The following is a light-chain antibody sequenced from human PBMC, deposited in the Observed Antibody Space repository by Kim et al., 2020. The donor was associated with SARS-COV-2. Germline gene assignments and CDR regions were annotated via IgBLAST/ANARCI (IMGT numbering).Light chain of an antibody. CDR2: QDS. CDR1: KLGDKY. CDR3: QAWDSSTGV. Sequence: SVAPGKTASITCSGDKLGDKYACWYQQKPGQSPVLVIYQDSKRPSGIPERFSGSNSGNTATLTISGTQAMDEADYYCQAWDSSTGVFGGGTKLTVL. V-gene: IGLV3-1*01. J-gene: IGLJ3*02.